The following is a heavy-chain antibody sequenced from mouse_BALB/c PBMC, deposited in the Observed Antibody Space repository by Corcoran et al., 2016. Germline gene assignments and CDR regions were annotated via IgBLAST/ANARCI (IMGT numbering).Heavy chain of an antibody. J-gene: IGHJ2*01. Sequence: LVKVGASEKISCKASGYSFTGYDMHWVKQSHGKSLEWIGYISCYNGATSYNQKFKGKATFTVDTSSSTAYMQFNSLTSEDSAVYYCARVGRDGDGDYWGQGTTLTVSS. D-gene: IGHD2-13*01. CDR2: ISCYNGAT. CDR1: GYSFTGYD. V-gene: IGHV1S34*01. CDR3: ARVGRDGDGDY.